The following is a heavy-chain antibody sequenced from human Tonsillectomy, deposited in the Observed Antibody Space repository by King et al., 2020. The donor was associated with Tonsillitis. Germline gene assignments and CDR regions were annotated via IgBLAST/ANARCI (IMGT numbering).Heavy chain of an antibody. CDR2: IFYSGIT. D-gene: IGHD3-16*01. Sequence: QLQESGPGLVKPSETLSLTCTVSGGSISSSNYYWGWTRQPPGKGLEWIGTIFYSGITYYNPSLKSRVTISVDTSKNQFSLKLSSVTAADTAVYYCARLTYYDYVWGTYLDAFDIWGQGTMVTVSS. V-gene: IGHV4-39*01. J-gene: IGHJ3*02. CDR1: GGSISSSNYY. CDR3: ARLTYYDYVWGTYLDAFDI.